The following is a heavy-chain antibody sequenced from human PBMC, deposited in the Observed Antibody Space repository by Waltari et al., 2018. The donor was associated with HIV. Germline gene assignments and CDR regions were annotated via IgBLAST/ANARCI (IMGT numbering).Heavy chain of an antibody. D-gene: IGHD2-21*02. Sequence: QVQLVQSGVEVKKPGASVKDSCKASGYTFTSYDINCVRQATGQGLEWMGWMNPNSGNTGYAQKFQGRVTMTRNTSISTAYMELSSLGSEDTAVYYCATPAYGGNSGYYYYYGMDVWGQGTTVTVAS. CDR3: ATPAYGGNSGYYYYYGMDV. CDR1: GYTFTSYD. V-gene: IGHV1-8*01. CDR2: MNPNSGNT. J-gene: IGHJ6*02.